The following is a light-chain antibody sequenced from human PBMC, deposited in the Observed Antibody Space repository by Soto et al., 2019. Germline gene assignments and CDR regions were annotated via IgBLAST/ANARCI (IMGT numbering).Light chain of an antibody. V-gene: IGKV1-33*01. CDR3: QQYDNVPT. CDR2: DAS. Sequence: DIQMTQSPSSLSAFVGDRVTITCQASQDISNYLNWYQQKPGKAPKLLIYDASNLETGVPSRFSGSGSGTDFTFTISSLQPEDIATYYCQQYDNVPTFGQGTKLEIK. J-gene: IGKJ2*01. CDR1: QDISNY.